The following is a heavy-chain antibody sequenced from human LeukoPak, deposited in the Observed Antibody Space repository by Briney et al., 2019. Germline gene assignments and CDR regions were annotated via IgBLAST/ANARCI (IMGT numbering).Heavy chain of an antibody. CDR1: GGSINNYY. CDR3: ARGSQSLGYCSGGSCRAKIFDY. V-gene: IGHV4-59*12. D-gene: IGHD2-15*01. CDR2: IYYSGST. J-gene: IGHJ4*02. Sequence: PSETLSLTCTASGGSINNYYWSWIRQPPGKGLERIGYIYYSGSTKYNPSLRSRVTISVDTSKNQFSLKLSSVTAADTAVYYCARGSQSLGYCSGGSCRAKIFDYWGQGTLVTVSS.